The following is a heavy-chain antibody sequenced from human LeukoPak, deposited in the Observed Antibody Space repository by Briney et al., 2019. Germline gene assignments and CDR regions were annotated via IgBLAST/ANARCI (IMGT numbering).Heavy chain of an antibody. CDR1: GGSISSYY. Sequence: PSETLSLTCTVSGGSISSYYWSWIRQPPGKGLEWIGEIYHSGSTNYNPSLKSRVTISVDKSKNQFSLKLSSVTAADTAVYYCARSPLRYFDYWGQGTLVTVSS. CDR3: ARSPLRYFDY. CDR2: IYHSGST. J-gene: IGHJ4*02. V-gene: IGHV4-59*12.